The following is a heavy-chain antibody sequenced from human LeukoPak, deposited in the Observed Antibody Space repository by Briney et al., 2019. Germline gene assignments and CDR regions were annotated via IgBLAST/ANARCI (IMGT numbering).Heavy chain of an antibody. J-gene: IGHJ4*02. CDR1: GGTFSSYA. D-gene: IGHD1-26*01. V-gene: IGHV1-69*05. CDR3: ARHLVGATQHLDS. CDR2: IIPIFGTA. Sequence: SSVKVSCKASGGTFSSYAISWVRQAPGQGLEWMGRIIPIFGTANYAQKFQGRVTITTDESTSTAYMELSSLRSEDTAVYYCARHLVGATQHLDSWGQGTLVTVSS.